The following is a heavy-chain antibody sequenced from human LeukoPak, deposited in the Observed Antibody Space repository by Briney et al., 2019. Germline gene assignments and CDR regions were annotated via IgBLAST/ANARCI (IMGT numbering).Heavy chain of an antibody. Sequence: ASVKVSCKASGYTFTSYAMHWVRQAPGQRLEWMGWINAGNGNTKYSRKFQGRVAITGDTFATTAYMELSSLRSEDTAVYYCARHLIAVAVYSYYYGVDVWGRGTTVTVSS. CDR2: INAGNGNT. J-gene: IGHJ6*02. CDR1: GYTFTSYA. CDR3: ARHLIAVAVYSYYYGVDV. V-gene: IGHV1-3*01. D-gene: IGHD6-19*01.